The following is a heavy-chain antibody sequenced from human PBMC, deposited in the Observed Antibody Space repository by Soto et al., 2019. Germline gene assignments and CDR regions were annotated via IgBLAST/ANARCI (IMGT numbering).Heavy chain of an antibody. CDR2: VSYSGGI. Sequence: QVQLQESGPGLVKPSQTLSLTCSVSGGSITSGGYYWGWIRQHPGTGLEWIGYVSYSGGIYYNSSLRSLVRISLDTSENQFSLKLNSVTAADTAVYYGARIRLADTGGDGAFDPWGQGTLVTVSS. J-gene: IGHJ5*02. D-gene: IGHD2-8*02. CDR3: ARIRLADTGGDGAFDP. CDR1: GGSITSGGYY. V-gene: IGHV4-31*01.